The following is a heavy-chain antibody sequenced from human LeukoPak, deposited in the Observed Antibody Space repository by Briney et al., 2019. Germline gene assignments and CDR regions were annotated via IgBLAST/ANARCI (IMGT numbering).Heavy chain of an antibody. CDR3: ARVVEVPAAANWFDP. D-gene: IGHD2-2*01. CDR1: GYTFTGYY. CDR2: INPNSGGT. Sequence: ASVKVSCKASGYTFTGYYMHWVRQAPGQGLEWMGWINPNSGGTNYAQKFQGRVTMTRDTSISTAYMELRSLRSDDTAVYYCARVVEVPAAANWFDPWGQGTLVTVSS. V-gene: IGHV1-2*02. J-gene: IGHJ5*02.